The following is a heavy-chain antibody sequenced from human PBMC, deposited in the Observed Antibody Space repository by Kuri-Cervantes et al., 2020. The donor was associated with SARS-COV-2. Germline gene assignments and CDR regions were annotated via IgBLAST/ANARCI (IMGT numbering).Heavy chain of an antibody. V-gene: IGHV3-30*03. D-gene: IGHD3-9*01. J-gene: IGHJ6*02. CDR3: ARALYGGRLDYSPTSGYYYEGMDV. CDR2: ISYDGTNK. Sequence: GESLKISCAASGLTFSNYDIHWVRQAPGKGLEWVAVISYDGTNKYYADSAKGRFTISRDNSKNTLYLQMNSLRAEDTAVYFCARALYGGRLDYSPTSGYYYEGMDVWGQGTMVTVSS. CDR1: GLTFSNYD.